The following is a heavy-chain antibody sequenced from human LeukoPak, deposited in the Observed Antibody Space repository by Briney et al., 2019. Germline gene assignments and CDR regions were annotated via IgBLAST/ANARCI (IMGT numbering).Heavy chain of an antibody. CDR3: ARDVDTSSHSSQLDP. V-gene: IGHV3-33*01. CDR1: GFTFSTFG. CDR2: IQSDGSKQ. J-gene: IGHJ5*02. D-gene: IGHD5-18*01. Sequence: GGSLGLSCATAGFTFSTFGIHWVRQTPGKGLEWAAAIQSDGSKQYYGDSVKGRFTISRDSSKNTVYLQMNSLRDEDTAVYYCARDVDTSSHSSQLDPWGQGTLVTVSS.